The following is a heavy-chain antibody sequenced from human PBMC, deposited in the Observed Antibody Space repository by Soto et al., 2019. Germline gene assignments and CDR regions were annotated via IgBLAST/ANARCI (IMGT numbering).Heavy chain of an antibody. CDR1: GDSVSSNSAA. J-gene: IGHJ6*02. CDR3: ARDPLGYSSGWDFYGMDV. D-gene: IGHD6-19*01. CDR2: TYYRSKWYN. Sequence: SQTLSLTCVISGDSVSSNSAAWNWIRQSPSRGLEWLGRTYYRSKWYNDYAVSVKSRITINPDTSKNQFSLQLNSVTPEDTAVYYCARDPLGYSSGWDFYGMDVWGQGXTVTVSS. V-gene: IGHV6-1*01.